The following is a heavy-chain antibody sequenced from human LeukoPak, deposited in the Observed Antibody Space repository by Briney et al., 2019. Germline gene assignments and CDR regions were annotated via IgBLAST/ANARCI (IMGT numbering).Heavy chain of an antibody. Sequence: ASVKVSCKASGYTFTSYYMHWVRQAPGQGLEWMGIINPSGGSTSYAQKFQGRVTMTRDTSTSTVYMELSSLRSEDTAVYYCARDGRYYDSSGYPLSWYFDLWGHGSLSTVSS. CDR2: INPSGGST. CDR1: GYTFTSYY. V-gene: IGHV1-46*01. D-gene: IGHD3-22*01. J-gene: IGHJ2*01. CDR3: ARDGRYYDSSGYPLSWYFDL.